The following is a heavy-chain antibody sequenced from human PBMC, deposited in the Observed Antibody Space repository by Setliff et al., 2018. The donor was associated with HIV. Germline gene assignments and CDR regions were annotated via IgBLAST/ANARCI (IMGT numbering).Heavy chain of an antibody. CDR2: ISISGTLI. CDR1: GFSFSNYE. D-gene: IGHD6-13*01. CDR3: ATWGIVAVAGLH. Sequence: TGGSLRLSCAASGFSFSNYEMTWVRQAPGKGLEWVSSISISGTLIYYADSAKGRFTTTRANTKNSLYLQMNRLRAEDTAVYYCATWGIVAVAGLHWGQGTLVTVSS. J-gene: IGHJ4*02. V-gene: IGHV3-48*03.